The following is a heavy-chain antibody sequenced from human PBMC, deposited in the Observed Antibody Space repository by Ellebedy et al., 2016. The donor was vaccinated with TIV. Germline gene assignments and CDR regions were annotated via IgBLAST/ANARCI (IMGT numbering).Heavy chain of an antibody. CDR3: AKDGGIVGAKDAFDI. V-gene: IGHV3-33*06. Sequence: GESLKISXAASGFTVSSHGMHWVRQAPGKGLEWLADIWADGSKKELADSVKGRFTISRDNSKNTLYLQMNSLRAEDTALYYCAKDGGIVGAKDAFDIWGQGTMVTVSS. CDR1: GFTVSSHG. D-gene: IGHD1-26*01. J-gene: IGHJ3*02. CDR2: IWADGSKK.